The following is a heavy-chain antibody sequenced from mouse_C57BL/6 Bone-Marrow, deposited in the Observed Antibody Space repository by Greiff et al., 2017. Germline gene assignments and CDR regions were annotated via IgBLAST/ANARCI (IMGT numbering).Heavy chain of an antibody. V-gene: IGHV1-81*01. J-gene: IGHJ1*03. D-gene: IGHD4-1*01. CDR3: ARSRHWSSCWYFDV. CDR2: IYPRSGNT. Sequence: VQLVESGAELARPGASVKLSCKASGYTFTSYGISWVKQRTGQGLEWIGEIYPRSGNTYYNEKFKGKATLTADKSSSTAYMELRSLTSEDSAVYFCARSRHWSSCWYFDVWGTGTTVTVSS. CDR1: GYTFTSYG.